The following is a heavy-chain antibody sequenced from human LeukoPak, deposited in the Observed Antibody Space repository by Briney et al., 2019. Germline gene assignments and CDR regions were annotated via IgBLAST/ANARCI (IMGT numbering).Heavy chain of an antibody. J-gene: IGHJ6*02. CDR2: ISAYNGNT. V-gene: IGHV1-18*01. D-gene: IGHD4-17*01. Sequence: AASVKVSCKASGGTFSSYAISWVRQAPGQGLEWMGWISAYNGNTNYAQKLQGRVTMTTDTSTSTAYMELRSLRSDDTAVYYCARDRGEDGDYYYYYGMDVWGQGTTVTVSS. CDR3: ARDRGEDGDYYYYYGMDV. CDR1: GGTFSSYA.